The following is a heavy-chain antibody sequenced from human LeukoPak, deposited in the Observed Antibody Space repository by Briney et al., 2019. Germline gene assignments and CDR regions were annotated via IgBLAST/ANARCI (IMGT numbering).Heavy chain of an antibody. CDR1: GFTFGDYA. D-gene: IGHD3-3*01. Sequence: GGSLRLSCTASGFTFGDYAMSWFRQAPGKGLEWVGFIRSKAYGGTTEYAASVKGRFTISRDDSKSIAYLQMNSLKTEDTAVYYCTRGGDFWSGPTERFMPPGLSLYYYYYMDVWGKGTTVTVSS. CDR2: IRSKAYGGTT. J-gene: IGHJ6*03. V-gene: IGHV3-49*03. CDR3: TRGGDFWSGPTERFMPPGLSLYYYYYMDV.